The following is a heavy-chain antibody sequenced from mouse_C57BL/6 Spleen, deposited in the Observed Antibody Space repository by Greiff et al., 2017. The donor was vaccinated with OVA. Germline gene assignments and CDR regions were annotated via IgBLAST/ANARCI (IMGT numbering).Heavy chain of an antibody. CDR1: GYAFSSYW. J-gene: IGHJ3*01. V-gene: IGHV1-80*01. D-gene: IGHD1-1*01. CDR2: IYPGDGDT. Sequence: QVQLQQSGAELVKPGASVKISCKASGYAFSSYWMNWVKQRPGKGLEWIGQIYPGDGDTNYNGKFKGKATLTADKSSSTAYMQLSSLTSEDSAVYFCASPYYYGSSHQAWFAYWGQGTLVTVSA. CDR3: ASPYYYGSSHQAWFAY.